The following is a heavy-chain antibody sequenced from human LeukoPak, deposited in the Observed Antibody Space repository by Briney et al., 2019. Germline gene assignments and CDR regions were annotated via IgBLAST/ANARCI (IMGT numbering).Heavy chain of an antibody. CDR2: IIPIFGTA. CDR1: GGTFSSYA. Sequence: SVKVSCKASGGTFSSYAISWVRQAPGQGLEWMGGIIPIFGTANYAQKFQGRVTITTDESTSTAYMELSSLRSEYTAVYYCARVAHYCSSTSCSESWGQGTLVTVSS. J-gene: IGHJ5*02. V-gene: IGHV1-69*05. CDR3: ARVAHYCSSTSCSES. D-gene: IGHD2-2*01.